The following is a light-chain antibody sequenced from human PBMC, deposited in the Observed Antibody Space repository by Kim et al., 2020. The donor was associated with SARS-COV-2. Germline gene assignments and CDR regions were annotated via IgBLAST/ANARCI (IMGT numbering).Light chain of an antibody. CDR2: DAS. CDR3: KQRSNWEYS. J-gene: IGKJ2*03. CDR1: QSVSSY. Sequence: EIVLTQSPATLSLSPGERATLSCRASQSVSSYLAWYQQKPGQAPRLLIYDASNRATGIPARFSGSGSGTDFTLTISSLEPEDFAVYYCKQRSNWEYSFGQGTKLEI. V-gene: IGKV3-11*01.